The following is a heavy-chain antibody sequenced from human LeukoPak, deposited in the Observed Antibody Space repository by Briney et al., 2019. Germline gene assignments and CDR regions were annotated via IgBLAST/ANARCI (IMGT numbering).Heavy chain of an antibody. D-gene: IGHD6-13*01. CDR2: ISSSSSYI. CDR3: AREPGQIAAAAYYYYMDV. J-gene: IGHJ6*03. Sequence: GGSLRHSCAASGFTFSSYSMNWVRQAPGKGLEWVSSISSSSSYIYYADSVKGRFTISRDNAKNSLYLQMNSLRAEDTAVYYCAREPGQIAAAAYYYYMDVWGKGTTVTVSS. V-gene: IGHV3-21*01. CDR1: GFTFSSYS.